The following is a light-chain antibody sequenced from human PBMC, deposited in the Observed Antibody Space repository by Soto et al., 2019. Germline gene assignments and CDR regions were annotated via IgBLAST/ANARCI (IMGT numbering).Light chain of an antibody. CDR1: SSDIGGYNY. Sequence: QSVLPQPASLSGSPGQSITISCTGTSSDIGGYNYVSWYQQHPGKAPKLMIYDVSDRPSGVSNRFSGSKSGNTASLTISGLQAEDEADYYCGSYASSNTVLFGGGTKVTVL. CDR2: DVS. CDR3: GSYASSNTVL. J-gene: IGLJ2*01. V-gene: IGLV2-14*03.